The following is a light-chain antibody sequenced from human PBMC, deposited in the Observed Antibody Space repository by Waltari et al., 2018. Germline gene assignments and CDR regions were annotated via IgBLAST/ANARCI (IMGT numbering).Light chain of an antibody. CDR3: MQTMQFPDT. Sequence: VMTKTPLPLSVTPGQPASISGKSTQSLRHDDGRTYSYGYLQTPGQPPQLLIYEVSNRVSGVPDRFRGSGSGTDFTLSISRVEAEDVGVYYCMQTMQFPDTFGGGTKVEIK. CDR1: QSLRHDDGRTY. CDR2: EVS. V-gene: IGKV2D-29*01. J-gene: IGKJ4*01.